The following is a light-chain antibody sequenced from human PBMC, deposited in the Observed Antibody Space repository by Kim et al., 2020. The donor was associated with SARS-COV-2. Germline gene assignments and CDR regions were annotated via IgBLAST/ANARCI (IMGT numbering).Light chain of an antibody. V-gene: IGLV3-1*01. J-gene: IGLJ3*02. CDR1: KLGDRY. CDR2: QDS. CDR3: QSWDSSVDWV. Sequence: SYELTQPPSVSVSPGQTASITCSGDKLGDRYANWYQQKPGQSPVLVMYQDSKRPSGIPERFSASSSGNTATLTISGTQAMDEADYYCQSWDSSVDWVFGG.